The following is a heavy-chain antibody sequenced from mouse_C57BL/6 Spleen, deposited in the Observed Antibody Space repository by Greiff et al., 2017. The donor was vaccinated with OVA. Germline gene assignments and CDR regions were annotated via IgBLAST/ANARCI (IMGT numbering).Heavy chain of an antibody. CDR1: GYTFTSYG. CDR2: IYPRSGNT. Sequence: VQLQQSGAELARPGASVKLSCKASGYTFTSYGISWVKQRTGQGLEWIGEIYPRSGNTYYNEKFKGKATLTADKSSSTAYMELRSLTSEDSAVYFCARFPNWDYFGYWGQGTTLTVSS. J-gene: IGHJ2*01. CDR3: ARFPNWDYFGY. V-gene: IGHV1-81*01. D-gene: IGHD4-1*02.